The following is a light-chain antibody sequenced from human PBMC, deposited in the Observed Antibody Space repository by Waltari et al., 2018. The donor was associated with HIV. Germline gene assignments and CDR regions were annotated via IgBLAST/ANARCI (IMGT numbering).Light chain of an antibody. CDR3: QSDDSALSGSV. Sequence: QSVLTQPPSVSGAPGQRVTISCTGSSSNIGAGYDVHSYRQLPGTAPKLVIYATDNRPSGCPDRFSGSKSGTAASLAITGLQAEDDADYYCQSDDSALSGSVFGGGTKLTVL. CDR2: ATD. J-gene: IGLJ2*01. CDR1: SSNIGAGYD. V-gene: IGLV1-40*01.